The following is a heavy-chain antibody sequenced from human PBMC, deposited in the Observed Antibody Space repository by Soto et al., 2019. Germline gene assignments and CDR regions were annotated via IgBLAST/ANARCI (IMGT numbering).Heavy chain of an antibody. Sequence: ASVKMSCNRSGYSFTSYWIGWVRQVPGKGLEWMGIIYPGDSDTRYSPSFQGPVTISAGKSISTAYLQWSSLKASDTAMYYCARPLAKYCSSTSCYDYYYGMDVWGQGTTVTVSS. J-gene: IGHJ6*02. D-gene: IGHD2-2*01. CDR2: IYPGDSDT. V-gene: IGHV5-51*01. CDR3: ARPLAKYCSSTSCYDYYYGMDV. CDR1: GYSFTSYW.